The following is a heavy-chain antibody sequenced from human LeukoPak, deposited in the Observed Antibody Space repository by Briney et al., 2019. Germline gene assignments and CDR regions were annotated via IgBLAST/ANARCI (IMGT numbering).Heavy chain of an antibody. J-gene: IGHJ4*02. CDR1: GGSISSYY. CDR3: AREYDSSGYYTYFDY. D-gene: IGHD3-22*01. Sequence: SETLSLTCTVSGGSISSYYWSWIRQPPGKGLEWIGYIYYSGSTNYNPSLKSRVTISVDTSKNQFSLKLTSVTAADTAVYYCAREYDSSGYYTYFDYWGQGTLVTVSS. CDR2: IYYSGST. V-gene: IGHV4-59*12.